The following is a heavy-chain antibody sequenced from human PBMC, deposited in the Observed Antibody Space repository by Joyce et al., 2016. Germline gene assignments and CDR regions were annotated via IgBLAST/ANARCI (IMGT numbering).Heavy chain of an antibody. V-gene: IGHV7-4-1*02. Sequence: QVQLVQSGSELKKPGASVKVSCKTSGYTFPNLAMNWVRQAPGQGLEWMGCINTNTGNPMYAQGFTGRFVFSVDTSLSTAYLQISGLKAEDTAVYCSAREADDTRAYNWFEPWGQGTLVTVSS. CDR2: INTNTGNP. CDR1: GYTFPNLA. J-gene: IGHJ5*02. D-gene: IGHD3-22*01. CDR3: AREADDTRAYNWFEP.